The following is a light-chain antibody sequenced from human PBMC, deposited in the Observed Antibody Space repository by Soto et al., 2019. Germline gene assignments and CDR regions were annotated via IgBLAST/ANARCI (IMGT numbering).Light chain of an antibody. CDR2: DND. J-gene: IGLJ3*02. CDR1: SFNIGNNY. Sequence: QSVLTQPPSVSAAPGQTVTISCSGSSFNIGNNYVSWYQQFPGTAPKLLIYDNDKRPAGISDRFSGSKSGTSATLGITGLQTGDEADYYCGTWDSDLSAVLGGGTKMT. CDR3: GTWDSDLSAV. V-gene: IGLV1-51*01.